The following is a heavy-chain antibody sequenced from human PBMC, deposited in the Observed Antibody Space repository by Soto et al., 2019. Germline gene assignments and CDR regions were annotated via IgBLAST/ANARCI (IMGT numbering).Heavy chain of an antibody. CDR3: AREYVASMVRGVIITPYGMDV. J-gene: IGHJ6*02. Sequence: ASVKVSCKSSGYTFTGYYMHCVRQAPGQGLEWVGWINPNSGGTNYAQKFQGWVTMTRDTSISTAYMELSKLRSDDTAVYYCAREYVASMVRGVIITPYGMDVWGQGTTVTVSS. D-gene: IGHD3-10*01. V-gene: IGHV1-2*04. CDR2: INPNSGGT. CDR1: GYTFTGYY.